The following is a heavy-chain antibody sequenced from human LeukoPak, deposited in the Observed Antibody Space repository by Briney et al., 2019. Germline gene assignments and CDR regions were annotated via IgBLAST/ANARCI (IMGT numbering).Heavy chain of an antibody. Sequence: SETLSLTCTVSGGSVSDYYWSWIRQSPGKGLEWIGYIYYTGSTSYNPSLRSRVTMSADTSKNQFSLKLSSVTAADTAVYYCARPELRGFDYWGQGTLVTVSS. CDR2: IYYTGST. CDR3: ARPELRGFDY. CDR1: GGSVSDYY. V-gene: IGHV4-59*02. J-gene: IGHJ4*02. D-gene: IGHD1-7*01.